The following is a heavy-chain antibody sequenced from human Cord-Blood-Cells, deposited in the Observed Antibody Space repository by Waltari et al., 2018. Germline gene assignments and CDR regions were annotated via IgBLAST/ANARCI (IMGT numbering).Heavy chain of an antibody. Sequence: QVQLQESGPGLVKPSETLSLTCAVSGYSISSGYYWGWIRQPPGKGLAWIGSIYHRGRTAYNPSLKRRGTISLDTSKNRFSLKRSSVTAADTAVYYCARIESDAFDIWGQGTMVTVSS. J-gene: IGHJ3*02. CDR1: GYSISSGYY. V-gene: IGHV4-38-2*01. CDR3: ARIESDAFDI. CDR2: IYHRGRT.